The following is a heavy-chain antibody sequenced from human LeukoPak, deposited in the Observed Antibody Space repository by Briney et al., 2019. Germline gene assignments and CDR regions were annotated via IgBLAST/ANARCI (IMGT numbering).Heavy chain of an antibody. D-gene: IGHD3-10*01. CDR3: AKGAYGSGSYYFDY. CDR2: TRNKANSYTT. J-gene: IGHJ4*02. Sequence: GGSLRLSCAASGFTFSDHYMDWVRQAPGKGLEWVGRTRNKANSYTTEYAASVKGRFTISRDDSKNSLYLQMNSLKTEDTAVYYCAKGAYGSGSYYFDYWGQGTLVTVSS. CDR1: GFTFSDHY. V-gene: IGHV3-72*01.